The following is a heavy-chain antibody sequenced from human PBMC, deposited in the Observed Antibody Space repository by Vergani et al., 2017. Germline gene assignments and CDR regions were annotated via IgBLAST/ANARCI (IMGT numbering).Heavy chain of an antibody. CDR2: TWYEGNNN. V-gene: IGHV3-33*01. Sequence: QVQLVESGGGVVQPGRSLRLSCTPSSFKLGDYGMHWVRQAPGRGLEWVSMTWYEGNNNYYADSVKGRFTISKDISKNTLYLQMNSLRGDDTAVYYCARETRETPSSLDYWGQGTRVSVSS. CDR3: ARETRETPSSLDY. J-gene: IGHJ4*02. D-gene: IGHD5-24*01. CDR1: SFKLGDYG.